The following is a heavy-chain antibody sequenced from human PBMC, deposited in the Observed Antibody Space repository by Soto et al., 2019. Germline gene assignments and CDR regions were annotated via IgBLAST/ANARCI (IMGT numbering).Heavy chain of an antibody. CDR1: GYTYSDYG. V-gene: IGHV1-18*01. CDR3: ARAGAEVTTHFDS. Sequence: QVQLVQSGGEVKKSGASVKVSCKASGYTYSDYGISWVRQAPGQGLEWMGWIGAYNGNTNYAENLQDRVTLPTDTSTSTAYMELRNLRSDDTAVYFCARAGAEVTTHFDSWGQGSLVTVSS. D-gene: IGHD4-17*01. CDR2: IGAYNGNT. J-gene: IGHJ4*02.